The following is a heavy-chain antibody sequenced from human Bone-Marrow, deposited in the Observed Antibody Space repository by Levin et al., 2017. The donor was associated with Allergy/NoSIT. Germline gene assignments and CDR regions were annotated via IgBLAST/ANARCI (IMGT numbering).Heavy chain of an antibody. CDR3: AKDRGISYVTLFDY. Sequence: GESLKISCAASGFTFSRDAMSWVRQAPGKGLEWVSAISDSGGNTYYAGSVKGRFTISRDNSKNTLYLQMNFLRAEDSAIYYCAKDRGISYVTLFDYWGQGTLVTVSS. CDR1: GFTFSRDA. V-gene: IGHV3-23*01. J-gene: IGHJ4*02. D-gene: IGHD3-10*01. CDR2: ISDSGGNT.